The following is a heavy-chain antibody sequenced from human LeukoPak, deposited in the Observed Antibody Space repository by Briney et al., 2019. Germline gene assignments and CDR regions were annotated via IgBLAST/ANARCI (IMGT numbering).Heavy chain of an antibody. J-gene: IGHJ3*02. CDR3: ARVLDYYGSAYAFDI. CDR2: IIPIFGTA. CDR1: GGTFSSYA. V-gene: IGHV1-69*05. Sequence: SVKVSCKASGGTFSSYAISWVRQAPGRGLEWMGRIIPIFGTANYAQKFQGRVTITTDESTSTAYMELSSLRSEDTAVYYCARVLDYYGSAYAFDIWGQGTMVTVSS. D-gene: IGHD3-10*01.